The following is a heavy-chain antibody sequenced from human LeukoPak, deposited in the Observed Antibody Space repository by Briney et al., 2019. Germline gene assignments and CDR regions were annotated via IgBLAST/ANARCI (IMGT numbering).Heavy chain of an antibody. CDR1: GFSLSTSGVG. V-gene: IGHV2-5*02. CDR2: IYWDDDK. CDR3: ARRCSGPSCYVY. J-gene: IGHJ4*02. D-gene: IGHD2-2*01. Sequence: SGPTLVKPTQTLTLTCSFSGFSLSTSGVGVGWIRQPPGKALEWLALIYWDDDKRYSPSLKSRLTITEDTSKNQVVLTMTNMDPVDTATYYCARRCSGPSCYVYWGQGTLVTVSS.